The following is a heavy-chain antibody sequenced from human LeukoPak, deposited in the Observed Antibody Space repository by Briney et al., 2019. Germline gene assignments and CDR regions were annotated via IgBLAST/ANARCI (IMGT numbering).Heavy chain of an antibody. Sequence: SETLSLTCTVSGGSISSGGYYWSWIRQPAGKGLEWIGRIYTSGSTNYNPSLKSRVAMSVDTSKNQFSLQLSSVTAADTAVYYCRGVRFGELFDYWGQGTLVTVSS. CDR3: RGVRFGELFDY. D-gene: IGHD3-10*01. CDR2: IYTSGST. V-gene: IGHV4-61*02. CDR1: GGSISSGGYY. J-gene: IGHJ4*02.